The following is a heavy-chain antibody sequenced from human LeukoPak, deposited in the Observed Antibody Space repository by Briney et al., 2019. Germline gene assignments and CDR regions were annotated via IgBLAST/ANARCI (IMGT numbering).Heavy chain of an antibody. CDR1: GFTFSSYV. CDR3: ARAPLVPTGEYYGDYLDY. J-gene: IGHJ4*02. CDR2: ISGSGGST. D-gene: IGHD4-17*01. Sequence: GGSLRLSCAASGFTFSSYVMSWVRQAPGKGLEWVSAISGSGGSTYYADSVKGRFTISRDNSKNTLYLQMNSLRAEDTAVYYCARAPLVPTGEYYGDYLDYWGQGTLVTVSS. V-gene: IGHV3-23*01.